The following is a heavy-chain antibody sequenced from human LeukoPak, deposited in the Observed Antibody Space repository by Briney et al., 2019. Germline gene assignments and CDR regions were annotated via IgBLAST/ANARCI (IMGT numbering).Heavy chain of an antibody. D-gene: IGHD6-19*01. CDR1: GYTFTGYY. Sequence: ASVKVSCKASGYTFTGYYMHWVRQAPGQGLEWMGRINPNSGGTNYAQKFQGRVTMTRDTSISTAYMELSRLRSDDTAVYYCARGTDSSGRFNYWGQGTLVTVSS. V-gene: IGHV1-2*06. J-gene: IGHJ4*02. CDR3: ARGTDSSGRFNY. CDR2: INPNSGGT.